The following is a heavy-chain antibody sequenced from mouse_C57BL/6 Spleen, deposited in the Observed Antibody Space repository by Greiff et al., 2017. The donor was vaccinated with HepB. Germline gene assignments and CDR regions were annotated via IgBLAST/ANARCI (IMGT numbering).Heavy chain of an antibody. D-gene: IGHD1-1*01. CDR3: ARDYYGSSYVNYYAMDY. J-gene: IGHJ4*01. Sequence: EVQLQQSGPELVKPGASVKMSCKASGYTFTDYNMHWVKQSHGKSLEWIGYINPNNGGTSYNQKFKGKATLTVNKSSSTAYMELRSLTSEDSAVYYCARDYYGSSYVNYYAMDYWGQGTSVTVSS. CDR1: GYTFTDYN. V-gene: IGHV1-22*01. CDR2: INPNNGGT.